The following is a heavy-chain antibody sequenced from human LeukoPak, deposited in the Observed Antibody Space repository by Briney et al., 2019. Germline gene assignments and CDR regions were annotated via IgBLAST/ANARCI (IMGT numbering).Heavy chain of an antibody. Sequence: GESLKISCKGSGYSFTSYWIGWVRQMPGKGLEWMGIIYPGDSDTRYSPSFQGQVTISADKPISTAYLQWSSLKASDTAMYYCARGHRRITIFGVAIDNWFDPWGQGTLVTVSS. CDR1: GYSFTSYW. D-gene: IGHD3-3*01. CDR3: ARGHRRITIFGVAIDNWFDP. V-gene: IGHV5-51*04. CDR2: IYPGDSDT. J-gene: IGHJ5*02.